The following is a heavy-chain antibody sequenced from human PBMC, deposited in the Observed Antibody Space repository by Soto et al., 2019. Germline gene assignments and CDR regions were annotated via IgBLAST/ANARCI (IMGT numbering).Heavy chain of an antibody. CDR3: ASVAM. CDR1: GFTFSNYW. Sequence: EVQLVESGGGLVQPGGSLRLSCAASGFTFSNYWMRWVRQAPGKGLEWVANIKQDGTDKNYVDSVRGRFTISRDNAKNSLDIQMNNLTAEDTDLYYWASVAMWGEGTLVTVSS. CDR2: IKQDGTDK. V-gene: IGHV3-7*01. D-gene: IGHD2-15*01. J-gene: IGHJ4*02.